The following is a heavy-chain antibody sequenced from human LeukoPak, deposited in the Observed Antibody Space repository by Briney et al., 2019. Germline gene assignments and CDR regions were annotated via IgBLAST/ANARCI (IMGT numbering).Heavy chain of an antibody. CDR1: GYSFTSYW. D-gene: IGHD6-19*01. V-gene: IGHV5-51*01. J-gene: IGHJ4*02. CDR3: ASAYSSGWYGERGFDY. Sequence: GESLKISCKGSGYSFTSYWIGWVRQMPGKGLEWMGIIYPGDSDTRYSPSFQGQVTILADKSISTAYLQWSSLKASDTAMYYCASAYSSGWYGERGFDYWGQGTLVTVSS. CDR2: IYPGDSDT.